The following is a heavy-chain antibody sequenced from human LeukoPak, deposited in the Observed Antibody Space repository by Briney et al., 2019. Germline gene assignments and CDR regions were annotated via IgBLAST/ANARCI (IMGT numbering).Heavy chain of an antibody. J-gene: IGHJ6*03. D-gene: IGHD6-13*01. Sequence: ASVKVFCKASGYTFTGYYMHWVRQAPGQGLEWMGWINPNSGGTNYAQKFQGRVTMTRDTSISTAYMELSRLRSDDTAVYYCARGGYSSSWYAVRWTEVDYYMDVWGKGTTVTISS. V-gene: IGHV1-2*02. CDR3: ARGGYSSSWYAVRWTEVDYYMDV. CDR2: INPNSGGT. CDR1: GYTFTGYY.